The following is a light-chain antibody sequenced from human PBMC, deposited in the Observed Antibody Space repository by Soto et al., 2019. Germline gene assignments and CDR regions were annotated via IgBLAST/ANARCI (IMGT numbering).Light chain of an antibody. CDR3: EQYHEWPLT. CDR1: QSVSSN. CDR2: DAS. J-gene: IGKJ4*01. V-gene: IGKV3D-15*01. Sequence: ETVMTQSPGTLSVSPGERATLSCRASQSVSSNLAWYQQKPGQAPRLLIYDASARATGIPARFSGSGSGTEFTLTISSLQSEDFAVYYCEQYHEWPLTFGGGTEVEI.